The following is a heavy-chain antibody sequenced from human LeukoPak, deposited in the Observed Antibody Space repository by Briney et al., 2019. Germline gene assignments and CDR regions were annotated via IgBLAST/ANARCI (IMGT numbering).Heavy chain of an antibody. CDR3: VRGTPTPGMDY. D-gene: IGHD3-10*01. CDR2: IDTTTGNP. J-gene: IGHJ4*02. Sequence: ASVKVSCKAPGYPFSAHFLNWVRQAPGQGLEWMGNIDTTTGNPRYAQDFTGRFVFSLDTSVSTAYLQITSLKADDTAAYYCVRGTPTPGMDYWGQGTQVTVSS. CDR1: GYPFSAHF. V-gene: IGHV7-4-1*02.